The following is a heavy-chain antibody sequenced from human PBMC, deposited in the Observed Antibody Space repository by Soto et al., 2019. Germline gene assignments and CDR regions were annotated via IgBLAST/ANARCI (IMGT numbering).Heavy chain of an antibody. Sequence: QVQLVESGGGVVQPGTSLRLSCAASGFTFNTFGIHWVRQAPGKGLEWVAVITYDGKNKYYADSVKGRFTISRDNSREPLYLQMNSLADEDTAMYYCEKDKGAFGGVLGFDCDSWGQGSLVTVTP. J-gene: IGHJ4*02. D-gene: IGHD3-16*02. CDR2: ITYDGKNK. V-gene: IGHV3-30*18. CDR1: GFTFNTFG. CDR3: EKDKGAFGGVLGFDCDS.